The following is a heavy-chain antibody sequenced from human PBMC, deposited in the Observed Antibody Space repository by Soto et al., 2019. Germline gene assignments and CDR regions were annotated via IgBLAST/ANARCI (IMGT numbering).Heavy chain of an antibody. V-gene: IGHV1-18*01. CDR1: GYTFTSYA. CDR3: ARDEYSRGWYYY. J-gene: IGHJ4*02. CDR2: ISAYNGNT. Sequence: ASVKVSCKASGYTFTSYAISWVRQAPGQGLEWMGWISAYNGNTNYAQKLRGRVTMTTDTSTSTAYMELRSLRSDDTAVYYCARDEYSRGWYYYWGQGTLVTVS. D-gene: IGHD6-19*01.